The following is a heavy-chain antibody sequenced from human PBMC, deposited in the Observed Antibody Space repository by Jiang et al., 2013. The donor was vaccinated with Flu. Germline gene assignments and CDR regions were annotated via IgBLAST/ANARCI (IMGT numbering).Heavy chain of an antibody. Sequence: GSGLVKPSETLSLTCTVSGGSINSGFYFWVWIRQPPGKGLEWLGSMYYSGSTYYNPSLKSRLAISVDTSKTLLSLNLSSATAADTAVYYCARDTVNVPRAFDYWGQGSWSASLQ. CDR3: ARDTVNVPRAFDY. J-gene: IGHJ4*02. V-gene: IGHV4-39*07. CDR1: GGSINSGFYF. D-gene: IGHD3-10*02. CDR2: MYYSGST.